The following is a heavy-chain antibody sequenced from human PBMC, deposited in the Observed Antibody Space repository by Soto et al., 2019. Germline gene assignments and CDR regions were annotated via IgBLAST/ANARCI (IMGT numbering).Heavy chain of an antibody. V-gene: IGHV1-46*01. CDR3: ARDRAGITGRNDAFDI. CDR2: INPSGGST. J-gene: IGHJ3*02. Sequence: GASVKVSCKASGYTFTSYYMHWVRQAPGQGLEWMGIINPSGGSTSYAQKFQGRVTMTRDTSTSTVYMELSSLRSGDTAVYYCARDRAGITGRNDAFDIWGQGTMVTVSS. CDR1: GYTFTSYY. D-gene: IGHD1-20*01.